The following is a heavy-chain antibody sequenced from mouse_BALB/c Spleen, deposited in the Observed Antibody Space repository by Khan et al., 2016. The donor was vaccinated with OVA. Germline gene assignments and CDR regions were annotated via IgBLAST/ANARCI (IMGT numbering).Heavy chain of an antibody. D-gene: IGHD2-4*01. CDR1: AFNIKDTY. V-gene: IGHV14-3*02. CDR2: IDPANGNT. CDR3: ARTTMILGVTY. Sequence: VHLQQSGAELVKPGASVKLSCTASAFNIKDTYMHWVKQRPEQGLEWIGRIDPANGNTKYDPKFQGKATITADTSSNTAYLHLSSLTSEDIAVYYCARTTMILGVTYWGQGTLVTVSA. J-gene: IGHJ3*01.